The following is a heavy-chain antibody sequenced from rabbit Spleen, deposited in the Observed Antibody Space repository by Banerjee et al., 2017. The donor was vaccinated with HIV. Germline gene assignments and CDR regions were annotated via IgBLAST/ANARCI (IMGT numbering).Heavy chain of an antibody. D-gene: IGHD6-1*01. V-gene: IGHV1S40*01. Sequence: QSLEESGGDLVKPGASLTVTCTASGFSFSSNYYMTWVRQAPGKGLEWIACINAGSSGNTYYASWAKGRFTISKTSSTTVTLQMTSLTAADTATYFCARDTGGAGYGSMDLWGQGTLVTVS. J-gene: IGHJ4*01. CDR3: ARDTGGAGYGSMDL. CDR1: GFSFSSNYY. CDR2: INAGSSGNT.